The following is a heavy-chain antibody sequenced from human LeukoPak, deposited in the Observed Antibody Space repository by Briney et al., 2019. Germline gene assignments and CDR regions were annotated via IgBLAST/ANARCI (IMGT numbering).Heavy chain of an antibody. D-gene: IGHD6-13*01. CDR2: IKEDGSEK. Sequence: AAGSLRLSCAASGFTFSSYWMSWVRQAPGKGLEWVANIKEDGSEKYYVDSVKGRFTISRDNAENSLYLQMNSLRAEDTAVYYCARRRTAVNNCFDPWGQGTLVTVSS. V-gene: IGHV3-7*01. CDR1: GFTFSSYW. J-gene: IGHJ5*02. CDR3: ARRRTAVNNCFDP.